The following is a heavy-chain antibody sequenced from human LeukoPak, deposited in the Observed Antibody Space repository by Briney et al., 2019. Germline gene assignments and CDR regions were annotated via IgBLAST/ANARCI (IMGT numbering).Heavy chain of an antibody. CDR2: IRADAVTT. CDR1: GFIFSHHG. CDR3: AGAGNHFDH. Sequence: GGSLRLSCATSGFIFSHHGMNWVRQAPGKGLEWVSGIRADAVTTYYADSVKGRFTISRDNSKNTLYLQMNNLRAEDTAIYYCAGAGNHFDHWGQGTLVTVSS. J-gene: IGHJ4*02. V-gene: IGHV3-23*01.